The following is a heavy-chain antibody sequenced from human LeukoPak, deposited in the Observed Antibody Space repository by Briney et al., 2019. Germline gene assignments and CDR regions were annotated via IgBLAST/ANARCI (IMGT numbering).Heavy chain of an antibody. V-gene: IGHV4-34*01. Sequence: SETLSLTCAVYGGSFSGYYWSWIRHPPGKGLEWMGEINLSGSTNYNPSLKSRVTISVDTSKIQFSLKLSSVTAADTAVYYCAGSTPLYDSSGYYVGNFDYWGQGTLVTVSS. CDR3: AGSTPLYDSSGYYVGNFDY. J-gene: IGHJ4*02. CDR1: GGSFSGYY. CDR2: INLSGST. D-gene: IGHD3-22*01.